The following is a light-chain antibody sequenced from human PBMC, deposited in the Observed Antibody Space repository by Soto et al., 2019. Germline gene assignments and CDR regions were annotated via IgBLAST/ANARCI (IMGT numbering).Light chain of an antibody. Sequence: QLVLTQPPSASGSPGQSVTISCTGTSSDVGGYNYVSWYQQHPGKAPKLMIYEVSKRPSGVPDRFSGSKSGNTASLIVSGLQAEDEADYYCSSYAGSNNVVFGGGTKLTVL. CDR1: SSDVGGYNY. CDR2: EVS. V-gene: IGLV2-8*01. J-gene: IGLJ2*01. CDR3: SSYAGSNNVV.